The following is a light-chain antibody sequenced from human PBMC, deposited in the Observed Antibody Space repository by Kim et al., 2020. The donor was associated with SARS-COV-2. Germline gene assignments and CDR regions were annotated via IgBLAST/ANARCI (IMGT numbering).Light chain of an antibody. CDR2: DAY. Sequence: SAAVGDRVTIPCQASHDISNLLNWYQQKSGKTPKLLIYDAYNLETGVPSKFSGIGYGTDFTFTITSLQPEDIATYYCQQYDNLPYTFGQGTKLEIK. V-gene: IGKV1-33*01. J-gene: IGKJ2*01. CDR3: QQYDNLPYT. CDR1: HDISNL.